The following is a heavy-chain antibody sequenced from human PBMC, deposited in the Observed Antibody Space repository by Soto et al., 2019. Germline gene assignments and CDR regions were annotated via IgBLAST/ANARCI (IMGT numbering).Heavy chain of an antibody. Sequence: SETLSLTCTVSGGSISSYYWSWIRQPPGRGLEWIGYIYYSGSTNYNPSLKSRVTISVDTSKNQFSLKLSSVTAADTAVYYCARNNKINWNAAGAFDIWGQGKMLTV. V-gene: IGHV4-59*01. CDR2: IYYSGST. CDR1: GGSISSYY. D-gene: IGHD1-1*01. J-gene: IGHJ3*02. CDR3: ARNNKINWNAAGAFDI.